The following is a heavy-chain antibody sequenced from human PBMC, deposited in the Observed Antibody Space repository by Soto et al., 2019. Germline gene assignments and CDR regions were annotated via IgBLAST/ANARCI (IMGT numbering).Heavy chain of an antibody. CDR3: ATHGDSGYEFDY. CDR1: GYTFTSYC. V-gene: IGHV1-18*01. J-gene: IGHJ4*02. Sequence: GASVKVSCKASGYTFTSYCISWVRQAPGQGLEWMGWISAYNGNTNYAQKLQGRVTMTTDTSTSTAYMELRSLRSEDTDVYYCATHGDSGYEFDYWGQGTLVTVSS. D-gene: IGHD5-12*01. CDR2: ISAYNGNT.